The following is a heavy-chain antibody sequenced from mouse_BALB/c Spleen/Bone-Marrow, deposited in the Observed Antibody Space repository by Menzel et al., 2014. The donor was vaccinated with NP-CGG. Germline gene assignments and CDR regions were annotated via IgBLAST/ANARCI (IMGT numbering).Heavy chain of an antibody. Sequence: EVNVVESGGGLVQPGGSLRLSCATSGFTFTDYYMSWVRQPPGKALEWLGFIRNKPNGYTTEYSASVKGRFTISRDNSQSILYLQMNTLRVEDSATYYCTRDMGLLRFYFWGQGTTLTVSS. CDR3: TRDMGLLRFYF. J-gene: IGHJ2*01. CDR2: IRNKPNGYTT. CDR1: GFTFTDYY. V-gene: IGHV7-3*02. D-gene: IGHD1-1*01.